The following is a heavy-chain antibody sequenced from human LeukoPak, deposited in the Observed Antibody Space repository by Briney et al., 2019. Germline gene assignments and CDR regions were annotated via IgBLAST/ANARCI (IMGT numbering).Heavy chain of an antibody. CDR1: GGSISSSSYY. Sequence: RSSETLSLTCTVSGGSISSSSYYWGWIRQPPGKGLEWIGSIYYSGSTYSNPSLKSRLTISVDTSKNQFSLKLSSVTAADTAVYYCARFGESITMIRGIILYWGQGTLVTVSS. J-gene: IGHJ4*02. V-gene: IGHV4-39*01. CDR3: ARFGESITMIRGIILY. CDR2: IYYSGST. D-gene: IGHD3-10*01.